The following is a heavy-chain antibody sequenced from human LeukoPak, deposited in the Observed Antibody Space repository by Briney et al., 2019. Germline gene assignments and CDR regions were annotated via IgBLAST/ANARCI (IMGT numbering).Heavy chain of an antibody. J-gene: IGHJ3*02. D-gene: IGHD5-18*01. V-gene: IGHV5-51*01. CDR2: IYPGDSDT. Sequence: GESLKISCKGSGYSFTSYWIGWVRQMPGKGLEWMGIIYPGDSDTRYSPSFQGQVTISADKSISTAYLQWSSLKASDTAMYYCAITYVDTAMPDAFDIWGQGTMVTVSS. CDR1: GYSFTSYW. CDR3: AITYVDTAMPDAFDI.